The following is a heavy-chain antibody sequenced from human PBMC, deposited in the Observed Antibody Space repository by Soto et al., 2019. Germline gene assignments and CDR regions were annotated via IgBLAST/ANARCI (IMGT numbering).Heavy chain of an antibody. CDR2: IDPSDSYT. V-gene: IGHV5-10-1*01. D-gene: IGHD3-16*02. CDR3: ARSKYRGNYYYYYGMDV. J-gene: IGHJ6*02. CDR1: GYSFTSYW. Sequence: LKISCKGSGYSFTSYWISWVRQMPGKGLEWMGRIDPSDSYTNYSPSFQGHVTISADKSISTAYLQWSSLKASDTAMYYCARSKYRGNYYYYYGMDVWGQGTTVTV.